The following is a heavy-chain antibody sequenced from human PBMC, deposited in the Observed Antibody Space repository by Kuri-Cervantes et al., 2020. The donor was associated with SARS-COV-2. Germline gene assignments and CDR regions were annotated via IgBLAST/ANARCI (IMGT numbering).Heavy chain of an antibody. CDR3: TTGGGYCSSTSCYNYYYYGMDV. D-gene: IGHD2-2*01. CDR1: GFTFSNAW. J-gene: IGHJ6*02. V-gene: IGHV3-15*01. Sequence: GGSLRLSCAASGFTFSNAWMSWVRQAPGKGLEWVGRIKSKTDGGTTDYAAPVKGRFTISRDDSKNTLYLQMNSLKTEDTAVYYCTTGGGYCSSTSCYNYYYYGMDVWGQGTTVTVSS. CDR2: IKSKTDGGTT.